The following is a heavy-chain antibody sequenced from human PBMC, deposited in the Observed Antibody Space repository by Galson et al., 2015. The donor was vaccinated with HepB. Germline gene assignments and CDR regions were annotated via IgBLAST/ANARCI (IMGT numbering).Heavy chain of an antibody. CDR2: ISYDGSNK. CDR1: GFTFSSYA. D-gene: IGHD5-24*01. J-gene: IGHJ4*02. Sequence: SLRLSCAASGFTFSSYAMHWVCQAPGKGLEWVAVISYDGSNKYYADSVKGRFTISRDNSKNTLYLQMNSLRAEDTAVYYCARGYTPEDYFDYCGQGALLSVSS. CDR3: ARGYTPEDYFDY. V-gene: IGHV3-30*04.